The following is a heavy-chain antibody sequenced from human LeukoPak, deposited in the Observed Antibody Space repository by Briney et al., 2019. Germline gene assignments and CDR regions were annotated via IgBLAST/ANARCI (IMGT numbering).Heavy chain of an antibody. CDR2: ISAYNGNT. CDR1: GYTFTSYG. J-gene: IGHJ3*02. CDR3: ASLEGGLGFIGAFDI. V-gene: IGHV1-18*01. Sequence: ASVKVSCKASGYTFTSYGISWVRQAPGQGLEWMGWISAYNGNTNYAQKLQGRVTMTTDTSTSTAYMELSRLRSDDTAVYYCASLEGGLGFIGAFDIWGQGTMVTVSS. D-gene: IGHD3/OR15-3a*01.